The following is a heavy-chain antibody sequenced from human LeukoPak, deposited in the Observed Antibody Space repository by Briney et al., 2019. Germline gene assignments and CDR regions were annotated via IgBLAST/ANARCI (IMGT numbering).Heavy chain of an antibody. V-gene: IGHV4-59*01. CDR3: ARGGGGYALDY. J-gene: IGHJ4*02. CDR2: IYHSGSA. CDR1: GGSISSYY. D-gene: IGHD5-12*01. Sequence: SGTLSLTCTVSGGSISSYYWSWIRQPPGKGLEWIGHIYHSGSANYSPSLKSRVTMSADTSKNQFSLKLTSVTAADTAVYYCARGGGGYALDYWGQGTLVTVSS.